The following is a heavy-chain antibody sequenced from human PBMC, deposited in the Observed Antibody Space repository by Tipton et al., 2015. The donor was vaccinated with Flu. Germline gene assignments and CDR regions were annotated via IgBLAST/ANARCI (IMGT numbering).Heavy chain of an antibody. CDR3: ARGPTVVTPVYAFDI. CDR1: GASISSAAYY. CDR2: IYTSGST. D-gene: IGHD4-23*01. V-gene: IGHV4-61*02. J-gene: IGHJ3*02. Sequence: TLSLTCTVSGASISSAAYYWSWIRQPAGKGLEWIGRIYTSGSTNYNPSLKSRVSISLDTSKKQFSLKLTSVTAADAAVYYCARGPTVVTPVYAFDIWGQGPMVTVSS.